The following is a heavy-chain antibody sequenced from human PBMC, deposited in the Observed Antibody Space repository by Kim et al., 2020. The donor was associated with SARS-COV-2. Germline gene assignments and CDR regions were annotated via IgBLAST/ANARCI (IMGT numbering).Heavy chain of an antibody. CDR2: IYYRGST. CDR3: ASRGEFWHALDS. J-gene: IGHJ5*01. D-gene: IGHD3-10*01. CDR1: GGSINNGGYY. V-gene: IGHV4-39*01. Sequence: SETLSLTCIVSGGSINNGGYYWDWIRQPPGRGLEWIGSIYYRGSTSYNPSLKSRVTMSVATSKNQFSLRLTSVTAADTAVYYCASRGEFWHALDSWGQGT.